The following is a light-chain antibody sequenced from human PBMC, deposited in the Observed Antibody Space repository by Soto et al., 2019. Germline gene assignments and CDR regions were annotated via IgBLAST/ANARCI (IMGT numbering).Light chain of an antibody. CDR3: AVWDNSMTAWV. J-gene: IGLJ3*02. V-gene: IGLV1-40*01. CDR1: SSNIGAGYD. CDR2: GNS. Sequence: QSVLTQPPSVSGAPGQRVTISCTGSSSNIGAGYDVHWYQQLPGTAPKLLIYGNSNRPSGAPDRFFGSKSDTSASLAITGLRSEDEAHYYCAVWDNSMTAWVFGGGTQLTVL.